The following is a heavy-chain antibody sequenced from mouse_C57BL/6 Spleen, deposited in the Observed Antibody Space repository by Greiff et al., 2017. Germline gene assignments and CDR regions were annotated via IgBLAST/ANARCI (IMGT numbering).Heavy chain of an antibody. Sequence: QVQLQQSGPELVKPGASVKISCKASGYAFSSSWMNWVKQRPGKGLEWIGRIYPGDGDTNYNGKFKGKATLTADKSSSTAYMQLSSLTSEDSAVYFCARRGEGLITVYFDVWGTGTTVTVSS. J-gene: IGHJ1*03. V-gene: IGHV1-82*01. CDR3: ARRGEGLITVYFDV. D-gene: IGHD1-1*01. CDR2: IYPGDGDT. CDR1: GYAFSSSW.